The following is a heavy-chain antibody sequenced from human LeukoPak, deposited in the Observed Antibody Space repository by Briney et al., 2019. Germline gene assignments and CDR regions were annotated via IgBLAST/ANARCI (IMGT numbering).Heavy chain of an antibody. Sequence: PGGSLRLSCAASGFTFSSYAMSWVRQAPGKGLEWVSSISSSSGYIYYADSVKGRFTISRDNAKNSLYLQMNSLRAEDTAVYYCARDRSDTIFGVVMGAFDIWGQGTMVTVSS. V-gene: IGHV3-21*01. CDR2: ISSSSGYI. CDR3: ARDRSDTIFGVVMGAFDI. D-gene: IGHD3-3*01. CDR1: GFTFSSYA. J-gene: IGHJ3*02.